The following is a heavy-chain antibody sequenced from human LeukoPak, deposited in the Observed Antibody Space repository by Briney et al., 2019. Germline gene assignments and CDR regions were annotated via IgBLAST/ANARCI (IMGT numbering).Heavy chain of an antibody. Sequence: GGSLRLSCAASGFTFSSYAMSWVRQAPGKGLEWVSAISGSGGSTYYADSVKGRFTISRDNSKNTLYLQMNSLRAEDTAVYYCASPSIAAAGRNYFDYWGQGTLVTVSS. CDR2: ISGSGGST. J-gene: IGHJ4*02. CDR1: GFTFSSYA. V-gene: IGHV3-23*01. D-gene: IGHD6-13*01. CDR3: ASPSIAAAGRNYFDY.